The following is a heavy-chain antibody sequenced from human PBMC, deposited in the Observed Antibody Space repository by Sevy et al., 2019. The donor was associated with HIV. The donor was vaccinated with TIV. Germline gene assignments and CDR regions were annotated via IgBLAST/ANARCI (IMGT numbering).Heavy chain of an antibody. Sequence: GGSLRLSCAASGFTFSNYNMNWVRQAPGKGLEWVSSISSSSRYIYYADSMKGRFTISRDNAKNSLYLQMKSLRAEDTAVYYCAGVVAYCSGGSCFPGYYYGMDVWGQGTTVTVSS. CDR1: GFTFSNYN. CDR3: AGVVAYCSGGSCFPGYYYGMDV. V-gene: IGHV3-21*01. CDR2: ISSSSRYI. J-gene: IGHJ6*02. D-gene: IGHD2-15*01.